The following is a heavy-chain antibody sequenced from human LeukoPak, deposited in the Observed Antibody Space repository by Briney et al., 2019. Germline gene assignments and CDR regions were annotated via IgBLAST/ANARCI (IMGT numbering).Heavy chain of an antibody. V-gene: IGHV3-23*01. CDR2: ISGSGGST. CDR3: AKGSSSGWYGGYYFDY. D-gene: IGHD6-19*01. CDR1: GFTFSSYA. Sequence: PGGSLRLSCAASGFTFSSYAMSWVRQAPGKGLEWVSAISGSGGSTYYADSVKGRFTISRDNSRNTLYLQMNSLRAEDTAVYYCAKGSSSGWYGGYYFDYWGQGTLVTVSS. J-gene: IGHJ4*02.